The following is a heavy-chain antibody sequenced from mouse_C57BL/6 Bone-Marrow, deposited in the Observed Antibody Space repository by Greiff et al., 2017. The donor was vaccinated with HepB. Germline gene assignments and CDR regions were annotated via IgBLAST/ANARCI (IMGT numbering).Heavy chain of an antibody. V-gene: IGHV1-63*01. J-gene: IGHJ2*01. D-gene: IGHD2-10*01. CDR3: SSAYPTGYFDY. CDR1: GYTFTNYW. Sequence: QVHVKQSGAELVRPGTSVKMSCKASGYTFTNYWIGWAKQRPGHGLEWIGDIYPGGGYTNYNEKFKGKATLPADKSSSTAYMQFSSLTSEDSAIYYCSSAYPTGYFDYWGQGTTLTVSS. CDR2: IYPGGGYT.